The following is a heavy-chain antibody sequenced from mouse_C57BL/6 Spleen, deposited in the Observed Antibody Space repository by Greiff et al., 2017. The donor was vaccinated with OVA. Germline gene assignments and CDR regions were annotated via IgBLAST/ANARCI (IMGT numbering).Heavy chain of an antibody. Sequence: QVQLKQPGAELVKPGASVKLSCKASGYTFTSYWMHWVKQRPGQGLEWIGMIHPNSGSTNYNEKFKSKATLTVDKSSSTAYMQLSSLTSEDSAVYYCARWGYGGYFDYWGQGTTLTVSS. CDR1: GYTFTSYW. D-gene: IGHD1-1*01. CDR2: IHPNSGST. V-gene: IGHV1-64*01. CDR3: ARWGYGGYFDY. J-gene: IGHJ2*01.